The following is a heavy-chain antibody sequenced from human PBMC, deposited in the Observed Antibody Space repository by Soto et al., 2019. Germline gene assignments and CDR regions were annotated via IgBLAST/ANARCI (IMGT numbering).Heavy chain of an antibody. CDR3: ARVDRGVGASYYYGMDV. J-gene: IGHJ6*02. Sequence: PLETLSLTCAVSGGPISSSNWWSWVRQPPGKGLEWIGEIYHSGSTNYNPSLKSRVTISVDKSKNQFSLKLSSVTAANTAVYYCARVDRGVGASYYYGMDVWGQGTTVTVSS. V-gene: IGHV4-4*02. CDR2: IYHSGST. CDR1: GGPISSSNW. D-gene: IGHD1-26*01.